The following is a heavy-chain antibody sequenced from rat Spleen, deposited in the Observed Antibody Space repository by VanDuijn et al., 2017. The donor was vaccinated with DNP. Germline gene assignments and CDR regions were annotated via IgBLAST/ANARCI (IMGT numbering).Heavy chain of an antibody. Sequence: EVQLVESGGDLVQPGRSLKLSCAASGFTFSDYYMAWVRQAPTKGLEWVASISASGGSTYYRDSVRGRFTISRDNAESSLYLQMGSLKSEDTATYYCAREQHYHFDYWGQGTLVTVSS. J-gene: IGHJ3*01. CDR1: GFTFSDYY. D-gene: IGHD1-4*01. CDR3: AREQHYHFDY. V-gene: IGHV5-20*01. CDR2: ISASGGST.